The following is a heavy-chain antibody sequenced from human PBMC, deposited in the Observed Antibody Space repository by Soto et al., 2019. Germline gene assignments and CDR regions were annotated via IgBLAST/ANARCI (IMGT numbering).Heavy chain of an antibody. D-gene: IGHD4-17*01. CDR3: ARERYGDSSFDY. J-gene: IGHJ4*02. Sequence: SVTLSLTCTVSGGSIGSYYWSWIRQPPGKGLEWIGYIYYSGSTNYNPSLKSRVTISVDTSKNQFSLKLSSVTAADTAVYYCARERYGDSSFDYWGQGTLVTVSS. V-gene: IGHV4-59*01. CDR2: IYYSGST. CDR1: GGSIGSYY.